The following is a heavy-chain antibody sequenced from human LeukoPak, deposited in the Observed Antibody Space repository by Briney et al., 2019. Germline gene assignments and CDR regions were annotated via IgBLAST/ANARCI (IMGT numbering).Heavy chain of an antibody. CDR2: ISSSGSNI. CDR1: GLTLRSYE. V-gene: IGHV3-48*03. Sequence: GEPLRLSRAASGLTLRSYEMLWSRHAPGRGREWVSFISSSGSNIQSVASVRGRFIISSDNAKNPLYLQMNSLRAEDTAVYYCATTGVGAPEHYVDYWGQGTLVTVSS. J-gene: IGHJ4*02. CDR3: ATTGVGAPEHYVDY. D-gene: IGHD2-15*01.